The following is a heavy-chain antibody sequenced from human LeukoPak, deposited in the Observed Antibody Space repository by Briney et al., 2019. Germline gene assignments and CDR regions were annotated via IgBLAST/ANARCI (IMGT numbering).Heavy chain of an antibody. CDR3: ASPIAPDGLDY. V-gene: IGHV3-21*01. Sequence: GGSLRLSCAASGFTFSRYTMNWVRQAPGKGLEWVSSISSGSSNIHYADSVKGRFTISRDNAKNSLYLQMNSLRAEDTAVYYCASPIAPDGLDYWGQGTLVTVSS. CDR2: ISSGSSNI. D-gene: IGHD6-13*01. J-gene: IGHJ4*02. CDR1: GFTFSRYT.